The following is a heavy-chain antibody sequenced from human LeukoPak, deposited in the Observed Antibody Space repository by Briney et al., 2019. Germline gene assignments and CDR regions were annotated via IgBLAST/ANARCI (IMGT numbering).Heavy chain of an antibody. CDR1: GFTFDDYG. Sequence: GRSLTLSCAASGFTFDDYGMSWVRQPPGKGLEWVCGINWNGSSTGYADSVKGRFTISRDNAKNSLYLQMNSLRAEDTAVYYCASIAAADRPYYFDYWGQGTLVTVSS. V-gene: IGHV3-20*04. J-gene: IGHJ4*02. CDR2: INWNGSST. D-gene: IGHD6-13*01. CDR3: ASIAAADRPYYFDY.